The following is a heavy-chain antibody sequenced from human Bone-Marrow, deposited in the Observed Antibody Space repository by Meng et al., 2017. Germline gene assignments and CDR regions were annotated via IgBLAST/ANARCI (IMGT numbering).Heavy chain of an antibody. J-gene: IGHJ6*02. V-gene: IGHV3-30*01. Sequence: GGSLRLSCAASGFTFSSYAMHWVRQAPGKGLEWVAVISYDGSNKYYADSVKGRFIISRDNSKNTLFLQIDNLRAEDTVLYCFARGVSPYAFCSVYFGPKYYYYGMDVWGQGTTVTVSS. CDR2: ISYDGSNK. D-gene: IGHD3-3*01. CDR3: ARGVSPYAFCSVYFGPKYYYYGMDV. CDR1: GFTFSSYA.